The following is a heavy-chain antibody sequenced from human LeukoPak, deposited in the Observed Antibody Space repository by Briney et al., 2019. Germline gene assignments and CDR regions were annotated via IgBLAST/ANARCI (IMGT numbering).Heavy chain of an antibody. CDR1: GFTFSTYA. CDR2: ISGRDGST. Sequence: GGSLRLSCAASGFTFSTYAMSWVRQAPGKGLECVSSISGRDGSTYYADSVKGRFTISRDDSKNTLYLQMNSLRGDDTAVYYCAKDGTSYYYIYCWGQGTLVTVSS. V-gene: IGHV3-23*01. CDR3: AKDGTSYYYIYC. D-gene: IGHD2/OR15-2a*01. J-gene: IGHJ4*02.